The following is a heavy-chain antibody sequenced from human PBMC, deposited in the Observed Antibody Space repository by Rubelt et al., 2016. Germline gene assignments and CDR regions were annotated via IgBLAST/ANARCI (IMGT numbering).Heavy chain of an antibody. J-gene: IGHJ4*02. CDR3: ARNLIMITFGGVIVPPDY. Sequence: QVQLVQSGAEVKKPGASVKVSCKASGYTFTSYAMHWVRQAPGQRLEWMGWINAGTGNTNYAQKLQGRGTMTTDTSTSTAYMELRSLRSDDTAVYYCARNLIMITFGGVIVPPDYWGQGTLVTVSS. CDR2: INAGTGNT. CDR1: GYTFTSYA. V-gene: IGHV1-3*01. D-gene: IGHD3-16*02.